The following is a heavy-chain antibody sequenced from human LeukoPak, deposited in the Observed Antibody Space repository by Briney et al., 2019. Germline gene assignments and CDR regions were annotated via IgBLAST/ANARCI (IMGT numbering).Heavy chain of an antibody. CDR1: GFTFNRHW. J-gene: IGHJ5*02. CDR3: ARAPMVRGVIMGGFDP. CDR2: INQDGSVK. V-gene: IGHV3-7*01. Sequence: PGGSLRLSCAASGFTFNRHWMSWVRQAPGKGLDWVATINQDGSVKHYVDSVKGRFVISRDNAKNPLYLQMNSLRAEDTAVYYCARAPMVRGVIMGGFDPWGQGTLVTVSS. D-gene: IGHD3-10*01.